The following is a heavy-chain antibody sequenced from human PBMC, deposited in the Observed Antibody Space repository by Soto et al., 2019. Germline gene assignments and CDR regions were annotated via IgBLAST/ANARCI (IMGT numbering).Heavy chain of an antibody. D-gene: IGHD6-6*01. Sequence: GGSLRLSCEASGFTVSSTYMNWVRQAPGKGLEWVAVISYDGSNKYYADSVKGRFTISRDNSKNTLYLQMNSLRAEDTAVYYCAKDLGDIAGRPSYAMDVWGQGTTVTVSS. CDR2: ISYDGSNK. V-gene: IGHV3-30*18. CDR3: AKDLGDIAGRPSYAMDV. J-gene: IGHJ6*02. CDR1: GFTVSSTY.